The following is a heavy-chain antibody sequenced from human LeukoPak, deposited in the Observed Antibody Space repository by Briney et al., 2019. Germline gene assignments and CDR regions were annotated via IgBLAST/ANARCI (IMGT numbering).Heavy chain of an antibody. V-gene: IGHV3-15*01. CDR2: IKSITDGGTT. CDR1: GFTFSNAW. D-gene: IGHD3-10*01. J-gene: IGHJ4*02. CDR3: TTDEGLYYGSGSYYNGDY. Sequence: GGSLRLSCAASGFTFSNAWMSWVRQAPGKGLEWVGRIKSITDGGTTDYAAPVKGRFTISRDDSKNTLYLQMNSLKTEDTAVYYCTTDEGLYYGSGSYYNGDYWGQGTLVTVSS.